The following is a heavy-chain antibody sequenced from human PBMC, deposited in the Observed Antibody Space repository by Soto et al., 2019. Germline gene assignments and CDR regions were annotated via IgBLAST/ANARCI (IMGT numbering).Heavy chain of an antibody. CDR3: ATARIEQRLEVGGIDY. CDR2: IYYSGST. V-gene: IGHV4-31*03. CDR1: GGSISSGGYY. J-gene: IGHJ4*02. Sequence: QVQLQDSGPGLVKPSQTLSLTCTVSGGSISSGGYYWSWIRQHPGKGLEWIGYIYYSGSTYYNPSLKSRVTISVDTSKNQFSLKLSSVTAADTAVYYCATARIEQRLEVGGIDYWGQGTLVTVSS. D-gene: IGHD6-25*01.